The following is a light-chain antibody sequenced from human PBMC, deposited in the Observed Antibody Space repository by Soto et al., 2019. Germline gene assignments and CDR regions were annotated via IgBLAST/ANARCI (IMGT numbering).Light chain of an antibody. CDR3: SSYTAINTVV. V-gene: IGLV2-14*03. J-gene: IGLJ2*01. Sequence: QSVLTQPASVSGSPGQSITISCSGTSSDVGAYNYVSWYQHYPGKAPKLMIYDVSNRPSGVSNRFSGSKSGNTASLTSSGLQAEDEADYYCSSYTAINTVVFGGGTKLTVL. CDR1: SSDVGAYNY. CDR2: DVS.